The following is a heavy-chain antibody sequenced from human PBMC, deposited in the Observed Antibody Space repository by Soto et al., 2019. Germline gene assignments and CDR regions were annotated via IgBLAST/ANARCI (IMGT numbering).Heavy chain of an antibody. V-gene: IGHV4-34*01. D-gene: IGHD6-13*01. CDR3: AKLPRDSRKREGSSWKGPGGYYYYYGMDV. Sequence: PSETLSLTCAVYGGSFSGYYWSWIRQPPGKGLEWIGEINHSGSTNYNPSLKSRVTISVDTSKNQFSLKLSSVTAADTAVYYCAKLPRDSRKREGSSWKGPGGYYYYYGMDVWGQGTTVTVSS. CDR2: INHSGST. J-gene: IGHJ6*02. CDR1: GGSFSGYY.